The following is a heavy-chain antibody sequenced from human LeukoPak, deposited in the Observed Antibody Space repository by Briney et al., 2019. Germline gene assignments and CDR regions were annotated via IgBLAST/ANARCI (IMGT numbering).Heavy chain of an antibody. CDR1: GFTFSNYA. CDR3: ARGGRGSAAVVAPRSFDI. J-gene: IGHJ3*02. Sequence: GGSLRLSCAASGFTFSNYAMSWVRQAPGKGLEWVSAISGSGGSIYYADSVKGRFIISRDISKNTLYLQMNSLRAEDSALYYCARGGRGSAAVVAPRSFDIWGQGTMVTVSS. V-gene: IGHV3-23*01. CDR2: ISGSGGSI. D-gene: IGHD3-22*01.